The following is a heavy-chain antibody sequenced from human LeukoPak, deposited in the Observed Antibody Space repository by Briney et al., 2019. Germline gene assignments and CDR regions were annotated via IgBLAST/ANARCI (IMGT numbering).Heavy chain of an antibody. CDR2: IIPIFGTA. CDR1: GGTFSSYA. CDR3: ANGETYSYGPFDY. J-gene: IGHJ4*02. D-gene: IGHD5-18*01. V-gene: IGHV1-69*05. Sequence: ASVKVSCKASGGTFSSYAISWVRQAPGQGLEWMGGIIPIFGTANYAQKFQGRVTITTDESTSTAYMELSSLRSEDTAVYYCANGETYSYGPFDYWGQGTLVTVSS.